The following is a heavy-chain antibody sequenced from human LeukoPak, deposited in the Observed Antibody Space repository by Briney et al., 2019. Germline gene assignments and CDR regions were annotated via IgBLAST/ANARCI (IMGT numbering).Heavy chain of an antibody. CDR3: TKRMHSSSWYNYFDL. D-gene: IGHD6-13*01. V-gene: IGHV3-23*01. Sequence: GSLLLSCAASGFTFSSYAMRWGRQAPGKGVEGVSNITGSDDATYYADSVRGRFTISRDNSKNTLYLHMNTLRAEDTAVYYCTKRMHSSSWYNYFDLWGQGTLVTVSS. CDR1: GFTFSSYA. J-gene: IGHJ4*02. CDR2: ITGSDDAT.